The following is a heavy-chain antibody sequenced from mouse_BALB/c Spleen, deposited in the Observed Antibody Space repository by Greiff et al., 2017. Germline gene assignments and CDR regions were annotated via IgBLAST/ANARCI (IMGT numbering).Heavy chain of an antibody. CDR2: INPYNDGT. Sequence: VQLKQSGPELVKPGASVKMSCKASGYTFTSYVMHWVKQKPGQGLEWIGYINPYNDGTKYNEKFKGKATLTSDKSSSTAYMELSSLTSEDSAVYYCARSTARAFYAMDYWGQGTSVTVSS. J-gene: IGHJ4*01. CDR1: GYTFTSYV. D-gene: IGHD3-2*01. V-gene: IGHV1-14*01. CDR3: ARSTARAFYAMDY.